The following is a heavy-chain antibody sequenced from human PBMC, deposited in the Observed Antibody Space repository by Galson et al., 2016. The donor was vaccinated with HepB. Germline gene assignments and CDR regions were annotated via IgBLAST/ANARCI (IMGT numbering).Heavy chain of an antibody. Sequence: SLRLSCAGSGFTFSDYYMSWIRQAPGKGLEWVSYISSKSSYTNYADSVKGRFTISRDNAKNSLYLQMNSLRVEDTAVYYCARDTNCSGGTCYSEGFDIWGQGKMVTVSS. V-gene: IGHV3-11*06. J-gene: IGHJ3*02. CDR3: ARDTNCSGGTCYSEGFDI. CDR1: GFTFSDYY. CDR2: ISSKSSYT. D-gene: IGHD2-15*01.